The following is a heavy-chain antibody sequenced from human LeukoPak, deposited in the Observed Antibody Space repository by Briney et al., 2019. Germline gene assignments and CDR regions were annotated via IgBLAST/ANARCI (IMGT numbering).Heavy chain of an antibody. J-gene: IGHJ4*02. CDR2: ISSSGSTI. V-gene: IGHV3-48*03. D-gene: IGHD3-9*01. CDR3: ARAKKSTIFSLYYFVY. CDR1: GFTFSSYE. Sequence: GGSLRLSCAASGFTFSSYEINWVRQAPGKGLEWVSYISSSGSTIYYADSVKGRFTISRDNAKNSLYLQMNSLRAEDTAVYYCARAKKSTIFSLYYFVYWGQGTLVTVSS.